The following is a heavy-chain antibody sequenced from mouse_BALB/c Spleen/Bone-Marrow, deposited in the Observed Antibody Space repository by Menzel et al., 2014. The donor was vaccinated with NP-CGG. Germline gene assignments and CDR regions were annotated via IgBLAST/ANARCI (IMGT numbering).Heavy chain of an antibody. CDR3: ARSGIDY. V-gene: IGHV1S130*01. Sequence: VKLMESGSVLVRPGASVKLSCKASGYTFTSSWMHWAKQRPGQGLEWIGEIHPNSGNTNYNEKFKGKATLTVDTSSSTAYVDLSSLTSEDSAVYYCARSGIDYWGQGTTLTVSS. J-gene: IGHJ2*01. D-gene: IGHD4-1*01. CDR2: IHPNSGNT. CDR1: GYTFTSSW.